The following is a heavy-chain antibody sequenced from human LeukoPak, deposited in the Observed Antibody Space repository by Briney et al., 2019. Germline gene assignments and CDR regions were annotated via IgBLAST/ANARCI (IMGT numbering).Heavy chain of an antibody. CDR1: GFTFSIYG. D-gene: IGHD3-3*01. CDR2: IRYDGSNK. CDR3: AKVQHFGVDWFDP. Sequence: GGSLRLSCAASGFTFSIYGMHWVRQAPGKGLEWVAFIRYDGSNKYYADSVKGRFTISRDNSKNTLYLQMNSLRAEDTAVYYCAKVQHFGVDWFDPWGQGTLVTVSS. J-gene: IGHJ5*02. V-gene: IGHV3-30*02.